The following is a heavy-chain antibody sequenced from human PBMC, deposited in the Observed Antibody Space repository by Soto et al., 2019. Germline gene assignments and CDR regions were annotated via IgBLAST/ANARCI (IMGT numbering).Heavy chain of an antibody. CDR2: IRSKANSYAT. CDR1: GFTFSGSA. J-gene: IGHJ6*03. V-gene: IGHV3-73*01. D-gene: IGHD2-2*01. CDR3: SILLCCSSTSHPSYYMDV. Sequence: PGGSLRLSCAASGFTFSGSAMHWVRQASGKGLEWVGRIRSKANSYATAYAASVKGRFTISRDDSKNTAYLQMNSLKTEDTAVYYCSILLCCSSTSHPSYYMDVRGKGTTVTVSS.